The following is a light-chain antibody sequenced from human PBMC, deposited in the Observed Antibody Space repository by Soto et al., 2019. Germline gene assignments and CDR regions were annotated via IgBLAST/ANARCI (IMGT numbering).Light chain of an antibody. V-gene: IGKV3-20*01. Sequence: IVFTPSPITLSLSPGERATLSCRASQSISGSYLAGYQQKPGQAPRLLIYDASSRAAGIPDRFSGSGSGTDFTLTIIRLGPPDFAVYYCQQYGSSSQTFGQGTRLEIK. CDR3: QQYGSSSQT. CDR1: QSISGSY. J-gene: IGKJ5*01. CDR2: DAS.